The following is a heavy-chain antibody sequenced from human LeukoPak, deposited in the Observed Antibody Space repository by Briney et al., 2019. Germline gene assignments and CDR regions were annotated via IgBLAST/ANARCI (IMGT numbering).Heavy chain of an antibody. CDR1: GFTFSNAW. V-gene: IGHV3-15*01. Sequence: GGSLRLSCAASGFTFSNAWMSWVRQAPGKGLEWVGRIKSKTDGGTTDYAAPVKGRFTISRDDSKNTLYLQMNSLKTEDTAVYYCTARITMIVVVMKWGQGTLVTVSS. CDR2: IKSKTDGGTT. D-gene: IGHD3-22*01. CDR3: TARITMIVVVMK. J-gene: IGHJ4*02.